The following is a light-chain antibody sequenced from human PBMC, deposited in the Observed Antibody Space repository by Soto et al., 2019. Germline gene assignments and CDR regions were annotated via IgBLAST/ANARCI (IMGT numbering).Light chain of an antibody. J-gene: IGKJ2*01. V-gene: IGKV3-20*01. CDR2: GSS. CDR1: ENVSNNY. CDR3: QQYGSSPPYT. Sequence: EVVLTQSPGTLSLSPGERATLSCRASENVSNNYLAWYQQKPGQAPRLLIFGSSDRAAGIPDRFSGSVSATDFSLTISRLEPEDFAVYYCQQYGSSPPYTFGQGTKLEIK.